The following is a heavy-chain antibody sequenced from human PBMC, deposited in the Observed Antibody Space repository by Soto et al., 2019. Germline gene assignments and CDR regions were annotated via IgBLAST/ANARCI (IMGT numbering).Heavy chain of an antibody. Sequence: QVQLVESGGGVVQPGRSLRLSCAASGFTFSSYGMHWVRQAPVKGLEWVAVIWYDGSNKYYAESVKGRFTISRDNSKNTLDMQMNSLRAEDTAVYYCARDPLIWFGEFPTPVGYFDYWGQGTLVTVSS. J-gene: IGHJ4*02. CDR2: IWYDGSNK. V-gene: IGHV3-33*01. D-gene: IGHD3-10*01. CDR1: GFTFSSYG. CDR3: ARDPLIWFGEFPTPVGYFDY.